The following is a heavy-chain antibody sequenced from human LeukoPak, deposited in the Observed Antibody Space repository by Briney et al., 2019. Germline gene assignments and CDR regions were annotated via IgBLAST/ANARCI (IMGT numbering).Heavy chain of an antibody. CDR2: IYHSGST. CDR1: GGSISSGGYY. V-gene: IGHV4-30-2*01. CDR3: AGGSLGSGTSSDCCPLDY. Sequence: SETLSLTCTVSGGSISSGGYYWSWIRQPPGKGLEWIGYIYHSGSTYYNPSLKSRVTISVDRSKNQFSLKLSSVTAADTAVYYCAGGSLGSGTSSDCCPLDYWGQGTLVTVSS. J-gene: IGHJ4*02. D-gene: IGHD2-15*01.